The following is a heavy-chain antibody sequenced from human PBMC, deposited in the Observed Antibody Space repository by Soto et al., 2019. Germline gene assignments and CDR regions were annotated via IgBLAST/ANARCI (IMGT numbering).Heavy chain of an antibody. V-gene: IGHV1-18*01. D-gene: IGHD3-3*01. Sequence: QVQLVQSGAEVKKPGASVKVSCKASGYTFTSYGISWVRQAPGQGLEWMGWISAYNGNTNYAQKLQGRVTMTTDTSTSTAYMELRSLRSGDTAVYYCARDRLAYYDFWSGYPNFDYWGQGTLVTVSS. CDR2: ISAYNGNT. CDR1: GYTFTSYG. J-gene: IGHJ4*02. CDR3: ARDRLAYYDFWSGYPNFDY.